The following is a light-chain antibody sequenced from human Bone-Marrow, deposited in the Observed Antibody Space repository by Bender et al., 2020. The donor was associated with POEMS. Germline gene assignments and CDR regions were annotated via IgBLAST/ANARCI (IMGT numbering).Light chain of an antibody. CDR3: QVWNNDIEEWV. CDR1: NIGSKS. CDR2: DDS. Sequence: SYVLTQPPSVSVAPGKTATITCGGDNIGSKSVQWYQQRPGQAPVLVVYDDSDRPSGIPERFSGSNSGNTATLTISGVAAGDEADYYCQVWNNDIEEWVFGGGTKLTV. V-gene: IGLV3-21*03. J-gene: IGLJ3*02.